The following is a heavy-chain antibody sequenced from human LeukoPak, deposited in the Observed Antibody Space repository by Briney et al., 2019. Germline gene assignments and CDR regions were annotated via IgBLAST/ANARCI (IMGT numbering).Heavy chain of an antibody. J-gene: IGHJ4*02. D-gene: IGHD3-10*01. V-gene: IGHV4-34*01. Sequence: SETLSLTCAVYGGSFSGYSWSWIRQPPGKGLEWIGEINHRGSTNYNPSLKSRVTISVDTSKNQFSLRLSSVTAADTAVYYCARLWFGELWGQGTLVTVSS. CDR3: ARLWFGEL. CDR1: GGSFSGYS. CDR2: INHRGST.